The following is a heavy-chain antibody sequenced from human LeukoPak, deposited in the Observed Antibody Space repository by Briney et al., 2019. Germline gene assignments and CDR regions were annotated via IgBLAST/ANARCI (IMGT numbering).Heavy chain of an antibody. CDR2: ISSGSSFI. J-gene: IGHJ3*02. Sequence: GGSLRLSCAASGFTFSSYSMNWVRQAPGKGLEWVSSISSGSSFIYYADSVKGRFTISRDNAKNSLYLQMNSLRAEDTAVYYCAKDLIFRGPGGAFDIWGQGTMVTVSS. D-gene: IGHD3-3*01. CDR3: AKDLIFRGPGGAFDI. CDR1: GFTFSSYS. V-gene: IGHV3-21*04.